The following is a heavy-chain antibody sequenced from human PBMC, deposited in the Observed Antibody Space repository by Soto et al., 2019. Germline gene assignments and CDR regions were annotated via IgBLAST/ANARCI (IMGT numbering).Heavy chain of an antibody. Sequence: SVKVSCKASGGTFSSYAISWVRQAPGQGLEWMGGIIPIFGTANYAQKFQGRVTITADESTSTAYMELSSLRSEDTAMYYCARDSMRLYCGGDCYAFDIWGQGTMVTVSS. V-gene: IGHV1-69*13. CDR2: IIPIFGTA. CDR1: GGTFSSYA. CDR3: ARDSMRLYCGGDCYAFDI. D-gene: IGHD2-21*02. J-gene: IGHJ3*02.